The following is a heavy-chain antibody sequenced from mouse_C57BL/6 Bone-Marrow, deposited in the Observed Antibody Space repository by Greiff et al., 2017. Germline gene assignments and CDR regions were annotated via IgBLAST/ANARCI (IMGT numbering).Heavy chain of an antibody. D-gene: IGHD4-1*01. CDR1: GYTFTSYW. CDR2: IDPSDSET. CDR3: ARKDWDWYFDV. J-gene: IGHJ1*03. V-gene: IGHV1-52*01. Sequence: QVQLQQSGAELVRPGSSVKLSCKASGYTFTSYWMHWVKQRPIQGLEWIGNIDPSDSETHYNQKFKDKATLTVDKSSGTAYMQLSSLTSEDSAVYYCARKDWDWYFDVWGTGTTVTVSS.